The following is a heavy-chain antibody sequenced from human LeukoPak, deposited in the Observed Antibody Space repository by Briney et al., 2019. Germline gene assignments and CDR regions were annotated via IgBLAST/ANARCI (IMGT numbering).Heavy chain of an antibody. V-gene: IGHV3-53*01. D-gene: IGHD2-2*01. Sequence: GGSLRLSCAASGVTLSSYAMSWARQAPGKGLEWVSVLYSGGDTYYADSVKGRFTVSRDNSKNTLYLQMNSLGAEDTAVYYCARDTSGYCSTSRCYGSWYFDLWGRGTLVTVSS. CDR2: LYSGGDT. J-gene: IGHJ2*01. CDR1: GVTLSSYA. CDR3: ARDTSGYCSTSRCYGSWYFDL.